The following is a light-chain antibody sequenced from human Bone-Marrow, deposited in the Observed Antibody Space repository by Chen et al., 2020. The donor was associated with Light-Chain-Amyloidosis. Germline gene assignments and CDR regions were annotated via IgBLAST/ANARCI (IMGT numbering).Light chain of an antibody. Sequence: SSVLTQPSSVSVAPGQTAPLACGGNNIGSTSVHWYQQTPGQAPLLVVYDDSDRPSGTPERLSGSNSGNTATLTISRVEAGDEADYYCQVWDRSSDRPVFGGGTKLTVL. CDR1: NIGSTS. CDR2: DDS. V-gene: IGLV3-21*02. J-gene: IGLJ3*02. CDR3: QVWDRSSDRPV.